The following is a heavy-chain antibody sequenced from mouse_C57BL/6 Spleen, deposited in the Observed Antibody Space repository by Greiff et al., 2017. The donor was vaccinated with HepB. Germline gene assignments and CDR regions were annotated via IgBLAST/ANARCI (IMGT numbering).Heavy chain of an antibody. CDR3: TSSMGGDYAMDY. Sequence: EVQGVESGEGLVKPGGSLKLSCAASGFTFSSYAMSWVRQTPEKRLEWVAYISSGGDYIYYADTVKGRFTISRDNARNTLYLQMSSLKSEDTAMYYCTSSMGGDYAMDYWGQGASVTVSS. D-gene: IGHD1-1*02. CDR1: GFTFSSYA. V-gene: IGHV5-9-1*02. J-gene: IGHJ4*01. CDR2: ISSGGDYI.